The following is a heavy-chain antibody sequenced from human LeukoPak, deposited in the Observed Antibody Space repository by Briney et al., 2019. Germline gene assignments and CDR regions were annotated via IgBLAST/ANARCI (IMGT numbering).Heavy chain of an antibody. D-gene: IGHD3-3*01. V-gene: IGHV4-61*02. CDR1: GGSISSGSYY. J-gene: IGHJ1*01. CDR2: IYTSGST. CDR3: ATGLGVTIFGVVIGNFQH. Sequence: SQTLSLPCTVSGGSISSGSYYWSWIRQPAGKGLEWIGRIYTSGSTNYNPSLKSRVTISVDTSKNQFSLKLSSVTAADTAVYYCATGLGVTIFGVVIGNFQHWGQGTLVTVSS.